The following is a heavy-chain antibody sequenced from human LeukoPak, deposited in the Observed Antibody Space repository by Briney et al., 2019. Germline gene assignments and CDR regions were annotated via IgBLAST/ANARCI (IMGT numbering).Heavy chain of an antibody. CDR1: GFTFSSYA. D-gene: IGHD6-19*01. CDR2: ISTNGGNT. CDR3: ARRVPAAVDGTGPFDI. Sequence: GGSLRLSCAASGFTFSSYAMHWVRQAPGEGLEYVSAISTNGGNTYYSKSVKGRFTISRDNSKNMLYLQMGSLRAEDMAVYYCARRVPAAVDGTGPFDIWGQGTMVTVSS. J-gene: IGHJ3*02. V-gene: IGHV3-64*01.